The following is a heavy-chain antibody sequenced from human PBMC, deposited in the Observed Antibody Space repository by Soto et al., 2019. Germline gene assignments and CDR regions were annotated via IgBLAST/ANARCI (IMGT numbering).Heavy chain of an antibody. CDR1: GFTFSGSA. V-gene: IGHV3-73*01. CDR3: TTRGRNYYGMDV. J-gene: IGHJ6*02. D-gene: IGHD2-2*01. Sequence: QSGGSLRLSCAASGFTFSGSAMHWVRQASGKGLEWVGRIRSKANSYATAYAASVKGRFTISRDDSKNTAYLQMNSLKTEDTAVYYCTTRGRNYYGMDVWGQGTTVTVSS. CDR2: IRSKANSYAT.